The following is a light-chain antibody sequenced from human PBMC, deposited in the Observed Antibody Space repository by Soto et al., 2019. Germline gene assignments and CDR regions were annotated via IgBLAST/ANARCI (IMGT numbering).Light chain of an antibody. V-gene: IGLV3-25*03. CDR1: ALTKQY. Sequence: SSELTQPPSVSVSPGQTARITCSGDALTKQYAYWYQQKPGQAPVLVIYKDSERPSGIPERFSGSSSGTTVTLTISGVQAEDEADYYCQSAHSSGTYVVFGGGTKLTVL. CDR2: KDS. J-gene: IGLJ2*01. CDR3: QSAHSSGTYVV.